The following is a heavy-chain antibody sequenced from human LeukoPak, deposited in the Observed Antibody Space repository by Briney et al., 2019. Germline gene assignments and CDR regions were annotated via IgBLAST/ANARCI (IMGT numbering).Heavy chain of an antibody. CDR2: IIPISGPT. CDR3: ARAGLYSYGGHD. J-gene: IGHJ4*02. Sequence: ASVKVSCKASGGTLKYYALSWVRQAPGQGLEWMGGIIPISGPTNLAQKFQGRVTITADKSTSTAYMELSSLRSEDTAVYYCARAGLYSYGGHDWGQGTLVTVSS. D-gene: IGHD5-18*01. V-gene: IGHV1-69*06. CDR1: GGTLKYYA.